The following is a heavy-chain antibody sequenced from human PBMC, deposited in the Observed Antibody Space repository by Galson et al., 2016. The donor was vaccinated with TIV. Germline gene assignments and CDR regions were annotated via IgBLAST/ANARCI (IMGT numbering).Heavy chain of an antibody. J-gene: IGHJ5*02. D-gene: IGHD2-21*01. CDR1: GFTFHSYA. CDR2: INGGGTT. CDR3: VKDKQRVADCGDT. Sequence: SLRLSCAASGFTFHSYAMTWVRQVPGKGLEWVSGINGGGTTYYADSVKGRFTISRDNSKKSLSLQMNNLRAEDTAVYYCVKDKQRVADCGDTWGQGTLVIASS. V-gene: IGHV3-23*01.